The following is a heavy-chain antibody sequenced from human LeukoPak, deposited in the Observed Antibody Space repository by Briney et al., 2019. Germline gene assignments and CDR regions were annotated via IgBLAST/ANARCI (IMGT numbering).Heavy chain of an antibody. Sequence: SETLSLTCNVSGDSISSYYWSWIRQPAGKGLEWIGRIYIDGSTTYNPSLKSRFTMSVDTSKSQFSLRLTSVTAADTAVYYCARVPYSTRCYMDVWGKGTTVTVSS. CDR3: ARVPYSTRCYMDV. V-gene: IGHV4-4*07. CDR2: IYIDGST. CDR1: GDSISSYY. J-gene: IGHJ6*03. D-gene: IGHD6-13*01.